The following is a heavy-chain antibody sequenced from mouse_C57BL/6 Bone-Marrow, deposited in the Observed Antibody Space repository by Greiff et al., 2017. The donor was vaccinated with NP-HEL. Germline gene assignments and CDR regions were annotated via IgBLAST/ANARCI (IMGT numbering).Heavy chain of an antibody. J-gene: IGHJ4*01. CDR2: IYPGSGST. CDR3: ARTRTAQARDYAMDY. CDR1: GYTFTSYW. V-gene: IGHV1-55*01. Sequence: QVQLQQPGAELVKPGASVKMSCKASGYTFTSYWITWVKQRPGQGLEWIGDIYPGSGSTNYNEKFKSKATLTVDTSSSTAYMQLSSLTSEDSAGYYCARTRTAQARDYAMDYWGQGTSVTVSS. D-gene: IGHD3-2*02.